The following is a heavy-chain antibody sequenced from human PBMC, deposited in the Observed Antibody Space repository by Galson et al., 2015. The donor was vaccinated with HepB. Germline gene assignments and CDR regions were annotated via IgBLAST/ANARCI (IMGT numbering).Heavy chain of an antibody. J-gene: IGHJ4*02. CDR2: ISYDGSNK. CDR3: ARDGGYDSSGYCFDY. Sequence: SLRLSCAASGFTFSSYAMHWVRQAPGKGLEWVAVISYDGSNKYYADSVKGRFTISRDNSKNTLYLQMNSLRAEDTAVYYCARDGGYDSSGYCFDYWGQGTLVTVSS. V-gene: IGHV3-30*04. CDR1: GFTFSSYA. D-gene: IGHD3-22*01.